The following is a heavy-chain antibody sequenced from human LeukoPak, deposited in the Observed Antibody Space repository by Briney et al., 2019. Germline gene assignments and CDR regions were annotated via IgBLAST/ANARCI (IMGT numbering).Heavy chain of an antibody. CDR2: TYYVSKWYN. D-gene: IGHD3-22*01. V-gene: IGHV6-1*01. Sequence: SQTLSLTCAISGDSVSNNSAAWNWIRQSPSRGLEWLGRTYYVSKWYNDYAVSVKSRITINPDTSKNQFSLQLNFVTPEDTAVYYCARYYYDSSGYYSYFDYWGQGTLVTVSS. CDR1: GDSVSNNSAA. J-gene: IGHJ4*02. CDR3: ARYYYDSSGYYSYFDY.